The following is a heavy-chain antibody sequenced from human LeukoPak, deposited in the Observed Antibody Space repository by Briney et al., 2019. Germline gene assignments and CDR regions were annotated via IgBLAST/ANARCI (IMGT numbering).Heavy chain of an antibody. Sequence: SETLSLTCAVYGGSFSGYYWSWIRQPPGKGLEWIGEINHSGSTNYNPSLKSRVIMSIDTSRNQLSLKLTSLTAADTAVYYCAKKDGDFWGQGTLVSVSS. V-gene: IGHV4-34*01. CDR1: GGSFSGYY. J-gene: IGHJ4*02. CDR3: AKKDGDF. CDR2: INHSGST.